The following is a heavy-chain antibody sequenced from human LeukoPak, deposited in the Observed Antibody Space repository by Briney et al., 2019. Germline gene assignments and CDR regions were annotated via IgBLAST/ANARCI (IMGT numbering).Heavy chain of an antibody. CDR2: ISAYNGNT. D-gene: IGHD3-3*01. CDR3: ARVQFTIFGVVSWFDP. J-gene: IGHJ5*02. CDR1: GYTFTSYV. V-gene: IGHV1-18*01. Sequence: ASVKVSCKASGYTFTSYVISWVRQAPGQGLEWMGWISAYNGNTNYAQKLQGRVTMTTDTSTSTAYMELRSLRSDDTAVYYCARVQFTIFGVVSWFDPWGQGTLVTVSS.